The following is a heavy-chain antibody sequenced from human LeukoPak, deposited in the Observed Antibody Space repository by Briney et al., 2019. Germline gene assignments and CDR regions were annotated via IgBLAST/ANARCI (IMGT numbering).Heavy chain of an antibody. J-gene: IGHJ5*02. CDR3: ARVPVCSGGSCYSNWFDP. V-gene: IGHV1-69*01. Sequence: SVKVSCKASGGTFSSYAISWVRQAPGQGLEWMGGITPIFGTANYAQKFQGRVTITADESTSTAYMELSSLRSEDTAVYYCARVPVCSGGSCYSNWFDPWGQGTLVTVSS. CDR2: ITPIFGTA. D-gene: IGHD2-15*01. CDR1: GGTFSSYA.